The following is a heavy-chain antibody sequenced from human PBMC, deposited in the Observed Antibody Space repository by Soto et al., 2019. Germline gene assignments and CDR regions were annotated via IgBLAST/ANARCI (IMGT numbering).Heavy chain of an antibody. J-gene: IGHJ4*02. CDR1: GGTFSSYA. CDR2: IIPIFGIA. CDR3: ASLIRYCSGGSCSYYFDY. D-gene: IGHD2-15*01. Sequence: SVKVSCKASGGTFSSYAISWVRQAPGQGLEWMGGIIPIFGIANYAQKFQGRVTITADESTSTAYMELSSLRSEDTAVYYCASLIRYCSGGSCSYYFDYWGQGTLVTVSS. V-gene: IGHV1-69*13.